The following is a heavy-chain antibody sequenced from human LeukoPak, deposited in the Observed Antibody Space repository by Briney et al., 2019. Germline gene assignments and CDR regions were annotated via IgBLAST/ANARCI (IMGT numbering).Heavy chain of an antibody. CDR1: GYTFTGYY. J-gene: IGHJ4*02. V-gene: IGHV1-2*02. CDR2: INPNSGGT. CDR3: ARGVSVAAAGLIDY. Sequence: ASVKVSCKASGYTFTGYYMHWVRQAPGQGLEWMGWINPNSGGTNYAQKFQGRVTMTRDTSISTAYMELSRLRSDDTAVYCCARGVSVAAAGLIDYWGQGTLVTVSS. D-gene: IGHD6-13*01.